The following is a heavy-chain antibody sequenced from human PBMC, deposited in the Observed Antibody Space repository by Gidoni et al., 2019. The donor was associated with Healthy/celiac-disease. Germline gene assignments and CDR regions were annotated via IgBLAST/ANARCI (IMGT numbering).Heavy chain of an antibody. CDR1: GFTFRSSS. D-gene: IGHD3-22*01. Sequence: EVQLVESGGGLVKPGGSLRLSCAASGFTFRSSSMNWVRQAPGKGLEWVSSISSSSSYIYYADSVKGRFTISRDNAKNSLYLQMNSLRAEDTAVYYCAREQSYYYDSSGYYLDYWGQGTLVTVSS. CDR3: AREQSYYYDSSGYYLDY. J-gene: IGHJ4*02. V-gene: IGHV3-21*01. CDR2: ISSSSSYI.